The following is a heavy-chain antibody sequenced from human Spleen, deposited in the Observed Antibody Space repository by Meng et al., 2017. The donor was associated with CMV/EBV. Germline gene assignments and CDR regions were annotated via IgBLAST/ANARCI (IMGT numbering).Heavy chain of an antibody. Sequence: GESLKISCAASGFTFSSYEMNWVRQAPGKGLEWVSYISSSGSTIYYADSVKGRFTISRDNAKNSLFLQMNSLRAEDTAVYYWATATRTYDFWSGYYPDKNWFDPWGQGTLVTVSS. V-gene: IGHV3-48*03. CDR3: ATATRTYDFWSGYYPDKNWFDP. D-gene: IGHD3-3*01. CDR1: GFTFSSYE. CDR2: ISSSGSTI. J-gene: IGHJ5*02.